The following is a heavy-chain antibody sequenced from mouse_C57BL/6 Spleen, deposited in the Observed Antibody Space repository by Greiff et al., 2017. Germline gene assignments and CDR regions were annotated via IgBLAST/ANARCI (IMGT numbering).Heavy chain of an antibody. CDR1: GYAFSSSW. Sequence: VQLQQSGPELVKPGASVKISCKASGYAFSSSWMNWVKQRPGKGLEWIGRIYPGDGDTNYNGKFKGKATLTADKSSSTAYMQLSSLTSEDSAVYCCARTGYYGSSPHWYFDVWGTGTTVTVSS. CDR2: IYPGDGDT. CDR3: ARTGYYGSSPHWYFDV. D-gene: IGHD1-1*01. V-gene: IGHV1-82*01. J-gene: IGHJ1*03.